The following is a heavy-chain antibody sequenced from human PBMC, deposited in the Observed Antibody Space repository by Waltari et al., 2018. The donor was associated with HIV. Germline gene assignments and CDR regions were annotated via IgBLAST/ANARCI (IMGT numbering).Heavy chain of an antibody. V-gene: IGHV4-34*02. CDR2: INHSGGI. D-gene: IGHD5-12*01. Sequence: QVQLQQWGAGLLKPSETLSLTCAVYGGTFSGYYWSWIRQAPGKGLEWIGEINHSGGINDNPSLKSRVTISVDTSKNQFSLKLTSVSAADTAVYYCARREMATIHPFDYWGQGTLVTVSS. CDR1: GGTFSGYY. CDR3: ARREMATIHPFDY. J-gene: IGHJ4*02.